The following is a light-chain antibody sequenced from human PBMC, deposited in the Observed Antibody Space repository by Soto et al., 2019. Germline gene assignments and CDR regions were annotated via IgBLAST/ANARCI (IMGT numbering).Light chain of an antibody. CDR2: KAS. J-gene: IGKJ1*01. V-gene: IGKV1-5*03. CDR1: QSISSW. Sequence: IQITQSPSTLSASVGDRVPITCRASQSISSWLAWYQQKPGKAPKLLIYKASSLESGVPSRFSGSGSGTEFTLTISSLQPDDFATYYCQQYNSYKTFGQGAKVDIK. CDR3: QQYNSYKT.